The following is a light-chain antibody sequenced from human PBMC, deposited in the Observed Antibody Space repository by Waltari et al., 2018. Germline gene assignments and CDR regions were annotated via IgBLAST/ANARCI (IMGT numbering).Light chain of an antibody. CDR2: GNT. Sequence: QSVLTQPPSVSAAPGPRVTISCPGSSSNIRAGYDVHWYQRLPGTAPKLLIYGNTKRPSGVPDRFSGSKSGTSASLAITGLQAEDEGDYYCQSYDSSLSGSEIFGGGTKLTVL. CDR3: QSYDSSLSGSEI. J-gene: IGLJ2*01. V-gene: IGLV1-40*01. CDR1: SSNIRAGYD.